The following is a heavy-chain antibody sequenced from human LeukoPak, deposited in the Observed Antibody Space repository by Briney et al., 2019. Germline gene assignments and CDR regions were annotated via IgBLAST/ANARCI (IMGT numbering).Heavy chain of an antibody. CDR2: INHSGST. CDR1: GYSISSGYY. D-gene: IGHD2-15*01. J-gene: IGHJ4*02. Sequence: SETLSLTRTVSGYSISSGYYWGWIRQPPGKGLEWIGEINHSGSTNYNPSLKSRVTISVDTSKNQFSLKLSSVTAADTAVYYCARSGWSTYYFDYWGQGTLVTVSS. CDR3: ARSGWSTYYFDY. V-gene: IGHV4-38-2*02.